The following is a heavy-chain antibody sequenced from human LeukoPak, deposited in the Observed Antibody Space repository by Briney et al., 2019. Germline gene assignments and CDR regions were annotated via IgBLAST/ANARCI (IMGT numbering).Heavy chain of an antibody. J-gene: IGHJ4*02. Sequence: QTGGSLRLSCAASGFTFSSYAMSWVRQAPGKGLEWVSAISGSGGITYYPDSEKGRFTVSRDNSKNTLYLQMNSLRAEDTAIYYCAKRLPFYYDYWGQGILVTVSS. D-gene: IGHD5-18*01. CDR3: AKRLPFYYDY. CDR1: GFTFSSYA. CDR2: ISGSGGIT. V-gene: IGHV3-23*01.